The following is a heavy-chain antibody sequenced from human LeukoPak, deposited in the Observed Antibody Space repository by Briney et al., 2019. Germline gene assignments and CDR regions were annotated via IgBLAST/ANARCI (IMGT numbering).Heavy chain of an antibody. Sequence: GASVKVSCKASGYTFSSYGISWVRQAPGQGLEWMGWINPNSGGTKYAQKFQGRVTMTRDTSINTAYMELSSLRSDDTAFYYCARDYTGDYNWFDPWGQGTLVTVSS. J-gene: IGHJ5*02. CDR2: INPNSGGT. D-gene: IGHD7-27*01. V-gene: IGHV1-2*02. CDR1: GYTFSSYG. CDR3: ARDYTGDYNWFDP.